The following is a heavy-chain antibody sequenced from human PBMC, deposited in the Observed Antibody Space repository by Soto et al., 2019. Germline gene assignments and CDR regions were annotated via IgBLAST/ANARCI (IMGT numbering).Heavy chain of an antibody. CDR1: GYAITVYY. D-gene: IGHD3-22*01. CDR3: ARDLVYSYYYDSSGYSLSGLGAFDI. J-gene: IGHJ3*02. CDR2: INPNSGGT. V-gene: IGHV1-2*04. Sequence: ASVKVSCKAAGYAITVYYMHWVRQAPGQGLEWMGWINPNSGGTNYAQKFQGWVTMTRDTSISTAYMELSRLRSDDTAVYYCARDLVYSYYYDSSGYSLSGLGAFDIWGQGTMVTVSS.